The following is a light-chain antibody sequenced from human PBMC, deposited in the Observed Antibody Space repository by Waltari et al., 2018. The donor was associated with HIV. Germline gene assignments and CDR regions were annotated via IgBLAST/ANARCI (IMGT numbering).Light chain of an antibody. J-gene: IGKJ1*01. CDR2: DAS. Sequence: EIVLTQSPGTLSLSPGEMATLSCRASQSVSSSYLAWYQQKPGQAPRLLIYDASTRATGIPDRFSGSGSGTDFTLTINRLEPEDFAVYYCHQYGSSPRAFGPGTKVEIK. V-gene: IGKV3-20*01. CDR1: QSVSSSY. CDR3: HQYGSSPRA.